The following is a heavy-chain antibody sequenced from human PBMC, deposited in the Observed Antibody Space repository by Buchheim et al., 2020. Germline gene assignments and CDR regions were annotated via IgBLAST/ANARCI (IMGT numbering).Heavy chain of an antibody. V-gene: IGHV4-34*01. CDR1: GGSFSGYY. CDR2: INHSGST. CDR3: ARGQGQKLRLPIAFDI. D-gene: IGHD4-17*01. J-gene: IGHJ3*02. Sequence: QVQLQQWGAGLLKPSETLSLTCAVYGGSFSGYYWSWIRQPPGKGLEWIGEINHSGSTNYNPSLKSRVTISVDTSKNQFSLTLSSVTAADTAVYYCARGQGQKLRLPIAFDIWGQGT.